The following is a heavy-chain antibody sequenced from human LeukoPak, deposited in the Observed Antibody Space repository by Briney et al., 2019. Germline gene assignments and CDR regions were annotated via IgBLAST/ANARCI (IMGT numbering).Heavy chain of an antibody. Sequence: GGSLRLSCAASGFTFSSYSMNWVRQAPGKGLEWVSSISSSSSYIYYADSVKGRFTISRDNAKNSLYLQMNSLRAEDAAVYYCARLRDYYDSSGYYSLPDYWGQGTLVTVSS. CDR3: ARLRDYYDSSGYYSLPDY. V-gene: IGHV3-21*01. D-gene: IGHD3-22*01. CDR1: GFTFSSYS. J-gene: IGHJ4*02. CDR2: ISSSSSYI.